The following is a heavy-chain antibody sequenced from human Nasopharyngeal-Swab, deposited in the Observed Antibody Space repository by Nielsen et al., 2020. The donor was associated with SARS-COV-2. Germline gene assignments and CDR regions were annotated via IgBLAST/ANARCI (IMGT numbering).Heavy chain of an antibody. CDR2: IDYTASYI. D-gene: IGHD3-16*01. CDR1: GFTFSGYS. V-gene: IGHV3-21*06. CDR3: ARDIDDYVWGSYFDY. Sequence: GESLKISCATYGFTFSGYSMNWVRQAPGKGLEWVSLIDYTASYIYYGDSVKGRFTISRDDARNSLYLQMNSLRAEDTAVYYCARDIDDYVWGSYFDYWGQGTLVTVSS. J-gene: IGHJ4*02.